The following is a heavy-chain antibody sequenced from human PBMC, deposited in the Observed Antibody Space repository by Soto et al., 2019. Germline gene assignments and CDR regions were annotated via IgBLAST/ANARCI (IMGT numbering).Heavy chain of an antibody. CDR1: GGTFNNNG. D-gene: IGHD3-22*01. V-gene: IGHV1-69*01. Sequence: QVQLVPSGAEVKNPRSSVKVACIASGGTFNNNGVTWERQAPGQGLEWMGGLIPIFGTASYARTFQGRVRIFPDESTSTAYRELTSLRSEDTAVYYCAIDRMHLDRSGYSGRRLFDCWGQGTLVTASS. CDR2: LIPIFGTA. J-gene: IGHJ5*01. CDR3: AIDRMHLDRSGYSGRRLFDC.